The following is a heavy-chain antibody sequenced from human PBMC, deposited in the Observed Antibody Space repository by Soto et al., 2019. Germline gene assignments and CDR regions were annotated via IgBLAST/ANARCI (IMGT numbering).Heavy chain of an antibody. CDR1: GFTFNMYA. D-gene: IGHD1-1*01. Sequence: PVGSLRLSCAASGFTFNMYAMSWVRQAPGKGLEWVSGIGGSGANTYYADFVKGRFTISRDNSKNTLYLQMDSLRAEDTAIYYCARTITGYFWAGAYWGQGTLVTVSS. CDR3: ARTITGYFWAGAY. CDR2: IGGSGANT. V-gene: IGHV3-23*01. J-gene: IGHJ4*02.